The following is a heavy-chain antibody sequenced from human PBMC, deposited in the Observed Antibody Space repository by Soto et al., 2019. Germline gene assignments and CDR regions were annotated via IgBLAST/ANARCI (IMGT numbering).Heavy chain of an antibody. D-gene: IGHD6-19*01. Sequence: SETLSLTCAVSGYSISSGYYWGWIRQPPGKGLEWIGSIYHSASTYYNPSLKSRVTISVDTSKNQFSLKLSSVTAADTAVYYCARDLSSGWYNDHYYYGMDVWGQGTTVT. CDR1: GYSISSGYY. CDR2: IYHSAST. CDR3: ARDLSSGWYNDHYYYGMDV. V-gene: IGHV4-38-2*02. J-gene: IGHJ6*02.